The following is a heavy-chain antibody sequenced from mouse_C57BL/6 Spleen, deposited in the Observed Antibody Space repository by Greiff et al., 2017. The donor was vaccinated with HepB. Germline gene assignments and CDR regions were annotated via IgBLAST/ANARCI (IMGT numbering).Heavy chain of an antibody. V-gene: IGHV14-2*01. CDR2: IDPEDGET. D-gene: IGHD1-1*01. Sequence: EVQGVESGAELVKPGASVKLSCTASGFNIKDYYMHWVKQRTEQGLEWIGRIDPEDGETKYAPKFQGKATISADTSSNTAYLQLSSLTSEDTAVYYCARSDYGSSYAWFAYWGQGTLVTVSA. CDR1: GFNIKDYY. CDR3: ARSDYGSSYAWFAY. J-gene: IGHJ3*01.